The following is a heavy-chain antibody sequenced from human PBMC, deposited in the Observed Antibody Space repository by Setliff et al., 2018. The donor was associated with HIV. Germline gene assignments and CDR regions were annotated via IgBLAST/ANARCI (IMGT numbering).Heavy chain of an antibody. D-gene: IGHD5-18*01. CDR2: INHSGGT. V-gene: IGHV4-34*01. J-gene: IGHJ1*01. CDR3: ARGGYSYGFGRHRAYFQY. Sequence: SETLSLTCAVYGGSFSAYYWSWIHQTPGKGLEWIGEINHSGGTNYNPSLKSRVTMSVDTSKNQFSLKLSSVTAADTAVFYCARGGYSYGFGRHRAYFQYWGQGTQVTVSS. CDR1: GGSFSAYY.